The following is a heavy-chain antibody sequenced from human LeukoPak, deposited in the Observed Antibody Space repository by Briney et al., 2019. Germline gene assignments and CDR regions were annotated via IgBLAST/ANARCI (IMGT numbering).Heavy chain of an antibody. CDR1: GFTFSTYG. Sequence: PGGSLRLSCAASGFTFSTYGMSWVRQAPGKGLGWVSAISGSGGATYYADSVKGRFTISRDNSKNTLYLQMNSLRAEDTAVYYCARDKICSSTSCVYYYGMDVWGQGTTVTVSS. J-gene: IGHJ6*02. CDR3: ARDKICSSTSCVYYYGMDV. V-gene: IGHV3-23*01. D-gene: IGHD2-2*01. CDR2: ISGSGGAT.